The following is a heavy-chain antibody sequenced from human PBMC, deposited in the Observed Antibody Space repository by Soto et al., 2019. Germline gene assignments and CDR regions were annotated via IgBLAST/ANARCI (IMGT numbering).Heavy chain of an antibody. CDR3: AKDKIQQPRYFDY. CDR1: GFTFSSYG. D-gene: IGHD1-1*01. V-gene: IGHV3-30*18. Sequence: QAGGSLRLSCAASGFTFSSYGMHWVRQAPGEGLEWVAVISYDGSNKYYADSVKGRFTISRDNSKNTLYLQMNSLRAEDTAVYYCAKDKIQQPRYFDYWGQGTLVTVSS. CDR2: ISYDGSNK. J-gene: IGHJ4*02.